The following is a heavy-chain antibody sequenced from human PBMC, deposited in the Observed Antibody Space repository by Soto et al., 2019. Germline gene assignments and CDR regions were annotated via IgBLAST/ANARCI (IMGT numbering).Heavy chain of an antibody. CDR2: IRSDRSII. D-gene: IGHD7-27*01. V-gene: IGHV3-48*01. J-gene: IGHJ6*03. CDR1: GFTFSSYG. CDR3: ARDLSWGSNWYYYMDV. Sequence: PGGSLRLSCAASGFTFSSYGMHWVRQAPGKGLEWVAYIRSDRSIIDYADSVKGRFTVSRDNARNSLYLQMNSLRAEDTAVYYRARDLSWGSNWYYYMDVWGKGTTVTVSS.